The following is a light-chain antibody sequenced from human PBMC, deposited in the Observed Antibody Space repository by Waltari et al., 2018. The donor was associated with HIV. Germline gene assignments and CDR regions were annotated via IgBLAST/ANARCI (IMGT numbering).Light chain of an antibody. V-gene: IGLV2-23*02. CDR1: SSDLGLYNL. Sequence: QSALTQPASVSGSLGQSISISCSGSSSDLGLYNLVSLYQVSPGKAPKLISHEVNNLRSGVSDRFSGSKAGRTASLPLSGLQTEDEADYYCCSYAGDSNYVFGTGTKVTVL. CDR2: EVN. CDR3: CSYAGDSNYV. J-gene: IGLJ1*01.